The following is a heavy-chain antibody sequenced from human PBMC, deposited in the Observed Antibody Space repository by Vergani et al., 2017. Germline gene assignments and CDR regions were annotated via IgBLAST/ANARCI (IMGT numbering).Heavy chain of an antibody. Sequence: EVQLVETGGGLIQPGGSLRLSCAASGFTFDDYAMHWVRQAPGKGLEWVSGISWNSGSIGYADSVKGRFTISRDNAKNSLYLQMNSLRAEDTALYYCAKAIIAVAATDYYMDVWGKGTTVTVSS. V-gene: IGHV3-9*01. J-gene: IGHJ6*03. CDR3: AKAIIAVAATDYYMDV. CDR2: ISWNSGSI. D-gene: IGHD6-19*01. CDR1: GFTFDDYA.